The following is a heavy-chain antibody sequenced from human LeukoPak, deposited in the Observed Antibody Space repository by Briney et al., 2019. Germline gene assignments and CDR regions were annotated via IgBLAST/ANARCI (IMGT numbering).Heavy chain of an antibody. J-gene: IGHJ4*02. V-gene: IGHV4-39*01. Sequence: PSETLSLTCAVSGGSVSSSTYYWGWIRQPPGKGLEWIGNIYYTGSSYYNPSLKSRVTMSVDTSKNQLSLKMNSVTAADTAVYYCARLSKGRYFDYIFDFWGQGTLLTVSS. CDR1: GGSVSSSTYY. CDR3: ARLSKGRYFDYIFDF. CDR2: IYYTGSS. D-gene: IGHD3-9*01.